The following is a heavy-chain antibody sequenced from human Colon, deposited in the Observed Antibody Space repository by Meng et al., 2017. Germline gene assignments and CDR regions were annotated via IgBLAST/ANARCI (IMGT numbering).Heavy chain of an antibody. V-gene: IGHV4-4*02. D-gene: IGHD3-22*01. CDR2: TSHSGST. Sequence: QVQRQESGPGLVKPSETLSLTCAVSGGSISRSDWWSWVRQPPGKGLEWIGETSHSGSTNYSPSLKSRVTIPLDKSKNQLSLKLNSVTAADTAVYYCASSDYYRSDYWGQGTLVTVPS. CDR3: ASSDYYRSDY. CDR1: GGSISRSDW. J-gene: IGHJ4*02.